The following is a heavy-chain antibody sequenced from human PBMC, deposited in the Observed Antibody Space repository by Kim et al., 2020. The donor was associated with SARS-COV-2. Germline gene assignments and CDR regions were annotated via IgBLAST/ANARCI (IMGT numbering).Heavy chain of an antibody. CDR3: AKDRWADGDSKLYY. CDR1: GFTFSSYG. V-gene: IGHV3-30*18. J-gene: IGHJ4*02. D-gene: IGHD4-17*01. Sequence: GGSLRLSCAASGFTFSSYGMHWVRQAPGKGLEWVAVISYDGSNKYYADSVKGRFTISRDNSKNTLYLQMNSLRAEDTAVYYCAKDRWADGDSKLYYWGQG. CDR2: ISYDGSNK.